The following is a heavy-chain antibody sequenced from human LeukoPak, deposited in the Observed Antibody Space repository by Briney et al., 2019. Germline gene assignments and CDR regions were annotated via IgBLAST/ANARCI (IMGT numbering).Heavy chain of an antibody. V-gene: IGHV1-46*01. CDR3: ARERDHCNGGNCYGADS. J-gene: IGHJ4*02. D-gene: IGHD2-15*01. Sequence: ASVNVSCKTSEHIIYYIHWVRQTPRQSLEWMGLMNPHKVCAWYTQKVQGRVTMTGNTPRDTSMTTVYMELKNLRSEDTAVYYCARERDHCNGGNCYGADSWGQGTLVTVSS. CDR1: EHIIYY. CDR2: MNPHKVCA.